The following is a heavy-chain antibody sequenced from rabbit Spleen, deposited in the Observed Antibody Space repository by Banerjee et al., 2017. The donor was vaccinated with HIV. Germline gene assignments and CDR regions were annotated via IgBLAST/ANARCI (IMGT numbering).Heavy chain of an antibody. D-gene: IGHD4-1*01. V-gene: IGHV1S40*01. CDR1: GFSLSSSYY. CDR2: IYNGDGST. J-gene: IGHJ4*01. CDR3: ARDLAGVIGWNFNL. Sequence: QSLEESGGDLVKPEGSLTLTCKASGFSLSSSYYICWVHQAPGKGPEWIACIYNGDGSTYYASWAKGRFTISSHNAQNTLFLQLNSLTGADTATYFCARDLAGVIGWNFNLWGPGTLVTVS.